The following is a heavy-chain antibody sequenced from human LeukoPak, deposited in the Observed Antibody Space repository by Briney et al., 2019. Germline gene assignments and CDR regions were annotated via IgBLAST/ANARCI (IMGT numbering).Heavy chain of an antibody. V-gene: IGHV3-11*01. Sequence: PGGSLRLSCAASGFTFSDYYMSWIRQAPGKGLEWVSYISSSGSTIYYADSVKGRFTISRDNAKNSLYLQMNSLRAEDTAVYYCARDLGTNYGYSSSSEDGFDPWGQGTLVTVSS. CDR3: ARDLGTNYGYSSSSEDGFDP. CDR2: ISSSGSTI. J-gene: IGHJ5*02. D-gene: IGHD6-6*01. CDR1: GFTFSDYY.